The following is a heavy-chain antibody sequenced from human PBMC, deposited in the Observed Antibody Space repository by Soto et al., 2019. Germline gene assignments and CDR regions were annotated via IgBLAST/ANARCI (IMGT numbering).Heavy chain of an antibody. CDR3: AKAYYYDRNGLHYFDY. CDR1: GSTFNMFS. V-gene: IGHV3-23*01. J-gene: IGHJ4*02. Sequence: GGSLRLSCEASGSTFNMFSMSWVRQAPGKGLQWVSAIRTDGSETYYADSVKGRFTISRDNSKNTLFLQMNSLRAEDTAVYYCAKAYYYDRNGLHYFDYWGQGALVTVSS. D-gene: IGHD3-22*01. CDR2: IRTDGSET.